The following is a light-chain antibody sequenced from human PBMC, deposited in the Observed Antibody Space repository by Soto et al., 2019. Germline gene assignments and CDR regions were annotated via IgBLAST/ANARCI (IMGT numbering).Light chain of an antibody. CDR2: AAS. CDR3: QQTDSTPIP. V-gene: IGKV1-39*01. CDR1: QSISSY. Sequence: YSLSASVLYRVTITCRSSQSISSYLNWYQQKPGKAPKLLISAASSLQSGVPSRFSGSGSGTDFTLTISSLQPEDFATYYCQQTDSTPIPFAQGTRPEI. J-gene: IGKJ5*01.